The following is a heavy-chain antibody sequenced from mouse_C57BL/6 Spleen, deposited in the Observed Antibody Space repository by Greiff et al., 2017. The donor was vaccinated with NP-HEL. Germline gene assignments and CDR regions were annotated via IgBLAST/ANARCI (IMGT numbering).Heavy chain of an antibody. J-gene: IGHJ1*03. D-gene: IGHD1-1*01. CDR1: GYTFTSYG. Sequence: VQLQQSGAELARPGASVKLSCKASGYTFTSYGISWVKQRTGQGLEWIGEIYPRSGNTYYNEKFKGKATLTADQSSSTAYMELRSLTSEDSAVYFCARNAYYYGSSHWYFDVWGTGTTVTVSS. CDR3: ARNAYYYGSSHWYFDV. CDR2: IYPRSGNT. V-gene: IGHV1-81*01.